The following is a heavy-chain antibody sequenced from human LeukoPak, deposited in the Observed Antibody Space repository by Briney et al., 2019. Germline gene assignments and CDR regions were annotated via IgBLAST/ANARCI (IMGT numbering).Heavy chain of an antibody. J-gene: IGHJ4*02. D-gene: IGHD3-22*01. Sequence: PSETLSLTCTVSGGSISSYYWSWIRQPPGKGLEWIGYIYYSGSTNYNPSLKSRVTISVDTSKNQFSLKLSSVTAADTAVYYCARMGHCYDSSGSSPSFYDYWGQGTLVTVSS. CDR3: ARMGHCYDSSGSSPSFYDY. V-gene: IGHV4-59*08. CDR1: GGSISSYY. CDR2: IYYSGST.